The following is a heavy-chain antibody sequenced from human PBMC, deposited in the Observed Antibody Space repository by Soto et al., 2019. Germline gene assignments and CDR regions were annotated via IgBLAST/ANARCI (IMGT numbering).Heavy chain of an antibody. CDR1: GGSISSGDYS. J-gene: IGHJ5*02. D-gene: IGHD3-3*01. CDR3: ARGVTVFGLVRRFWFDP. V-gene: IGHV4-30-4*01. Sequence: SETLSLTCTVSGGSISSGDYSWSWGRQSPGKGLEWIGHIYNSGITYYNPSLKSRVVISIDTSRNQFSLRLNSLTAADRAVYFCARGVTVFGLVRRFWFDPWGQGTVVTVSS. CDR2: IYNSGIT.